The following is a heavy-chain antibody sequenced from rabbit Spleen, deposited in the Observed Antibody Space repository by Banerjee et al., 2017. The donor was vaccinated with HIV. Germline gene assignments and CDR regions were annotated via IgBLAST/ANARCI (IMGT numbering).Heavy chain of an antibody. CDR2: IAAGSGTYT. D-gene: IGHD1-1*01. Sequence: QSLEESGGDLVKPGASLTLTCTASGFSFSNNDYMCWVRQAPGKGLEWIACIAAGSGTYTYYASWAKGRFTISKTSSTTVTLQMTSLTAADTATYFCARDLVAVIGWNFSLWGPGTLVTVS. J-gene: IGHJ6*01. CDR3: ARDLVAVIGWNFSL. CDR1: GFSFSNNDY. V-gene: IGHV1S40*01.